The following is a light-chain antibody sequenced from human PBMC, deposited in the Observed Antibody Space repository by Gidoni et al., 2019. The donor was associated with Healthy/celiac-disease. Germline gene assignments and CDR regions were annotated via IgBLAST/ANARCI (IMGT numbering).Light chain of an antibody. Sequence: DIQMTQSPSSVSASVGDRVTITCRASQGISSWLAWYQHKPGKDPKLLIYAASSLQIGVPSRFSGSGSRTDFTLTISSLQPEDFATYYCQQANSFPFTFGPGTKVDIK. CDR3: QQANSFPFT. V-gene: IGKV1-12*01. CDR2: AAS. J-gene: IGKJ3*01. CDR1: QGISSW.